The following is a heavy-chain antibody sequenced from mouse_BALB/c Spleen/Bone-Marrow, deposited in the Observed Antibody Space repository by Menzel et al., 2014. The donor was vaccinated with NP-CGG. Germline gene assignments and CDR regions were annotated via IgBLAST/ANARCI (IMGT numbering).Heavy chain of an antibody. CDR3: AKSYGYGGWYFDV. CDR1: GYTFTSYW. D-gene: IGHD2-2*01. J-gene: IGHJ1*01. Sequence: LEESGAELVRPGASVKLSCKASGYTFTSYWMNWVKQRPEQGLEWIGRIDPYDSETHYNQKFKDKAILTVDKSSSTAYMQLSSLTSEDSAIYFCAKSYGYGGWYFDVWGAGTTVTVSS. V-gene: IGHV1-74*04. CDR2: IDPYDSET.